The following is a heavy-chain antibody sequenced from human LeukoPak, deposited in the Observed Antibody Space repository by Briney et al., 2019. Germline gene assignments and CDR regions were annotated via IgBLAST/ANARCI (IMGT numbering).Heavy chain of an antibody. Sequence: GESLKISCKGSGYSFTNYWIGWVRQMPGKGLEWMGIIYPGDSDTRYSPSFQGQVTISADKSISTAYLQWSSLKASDTAMYYCARHWGTQIENSSGWYFNGFKRWNWFDPWGQGTLVTVSS. CDR1: GYSFTNYW. CDR3: ARHWGTQIENSSGWYFNGFKRWNWFDP. J-gene: IGHJ5*02. CDR2: IYPGDSDT. D-gene: IGHD6-19*01. V-gene: IGHV5-51*01.